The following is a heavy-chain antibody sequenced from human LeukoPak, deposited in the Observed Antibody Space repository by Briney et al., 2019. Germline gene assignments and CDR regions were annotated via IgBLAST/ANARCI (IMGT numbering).Heavy chain of an antibody. D-gene: IGHD3-9*01. J-gene: IGHJ4*02. CDR1: GFTFSSYS. CDR3: ARDRRFHYDILTGYHDY. Sequence: GGSLRLSCAASGFTFSSYSMTWVRQAPGKGLEWVSSISSSSSYIYYADSVKGRFTISRDNAKNSLYLQMNSLRAEDTAVYYCARDRRFHYDILTGYHDYWGQGTLVTVSS. CDR2: ISSSSSYI. V-gene: IGHV3-21*01.